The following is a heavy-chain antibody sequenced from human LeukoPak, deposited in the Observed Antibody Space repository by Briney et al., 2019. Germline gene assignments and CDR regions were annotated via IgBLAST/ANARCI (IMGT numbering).Heavy chain of an antibody. CDR1: GSTISHSA. V-gene: IGHV3-23*01. CDR3: ASGVSGPYYFDS. D-gene: IGHD6-19*01. Sequence: GASLRLSCAASGSTISHSAMGWVRQAPGKGLEWVSAIAGSGGSTYYADSVKGRFTISRDISKNTVYLQMNSLRAEDTALYYCASGVSGPYYFDSWGQGTLVTVSS. J-gene: IGHJ4*02. CDR2: IAGSGGST.